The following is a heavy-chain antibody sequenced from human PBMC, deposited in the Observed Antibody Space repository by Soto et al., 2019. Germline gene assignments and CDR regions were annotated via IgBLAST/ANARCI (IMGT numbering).Heavy chain of an antibody. CDR3: ARAFAGFGAYWYFDL. J-gene: IGHJ2*01. V-gene: IGHV4-59*01. CDR1: GGSITDYY. Sequence: PSETLSLTCTVSGGSITDYYWSWIRQPPGKALEWIGYGYHSVSIHYNPSLKTRVTISVDTSENQFSLRLSSVTAADMAVYYCARAFAGFGAYWYFDLWGRGTLVTVSS. CDR2: GYHSVSI. D-gene: IGHD3-16*01.